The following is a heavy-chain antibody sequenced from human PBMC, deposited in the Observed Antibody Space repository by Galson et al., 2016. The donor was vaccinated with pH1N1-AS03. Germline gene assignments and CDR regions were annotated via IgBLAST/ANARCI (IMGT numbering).Heavy chain of an antibody. J-gene: IGHJ6*03. CDR1: GFMFSKYW. V-gene: IGHV3-7*01. D-gene: IGHD2-2*01. CDR3: ARGWPLVVPGTKVRYYYYMDV. CDR2: IKEDGSEK. Sequence: SLRLSCAASGFMFSKYWMNWVRQAPGKGREWVANIKEDGSEKDHGDSVKGGFTISRDNAKYTLYLHMNSLRAEGTAVYYCARGWPLVVPGTKVRYYYYMDVWGKGTTVTVSS.